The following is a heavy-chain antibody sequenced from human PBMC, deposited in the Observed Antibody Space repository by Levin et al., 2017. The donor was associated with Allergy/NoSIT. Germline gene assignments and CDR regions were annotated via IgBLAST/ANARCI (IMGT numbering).Heavy chain of an antibody. D-gene: IGHD5-12*01. CDR1: GGSFSGYY. Sequence: GSLRLSCAVYGGSFSGYYWSWIRQPPGKGLEWIGEINHSGSTNYNPSLKSRVTISVDTSKNQFSLKLSSVTAADTAVYYCASGPYSGDGYWGQGTLVTVSS. J-gene: IGHJ4*02. CDR2: INHSGST. V-gene: IGHV4-34*01. CDR3: ASGPYSGDGY.